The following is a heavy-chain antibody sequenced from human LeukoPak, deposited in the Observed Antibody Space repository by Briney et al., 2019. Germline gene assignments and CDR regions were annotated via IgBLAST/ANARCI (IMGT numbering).Heavy chain of an antibody. CDR2: IIPILGIA. Sequence: SVKVSCKASGGTFSSYAISWVRQAPGQGLEWMGRIIPILGIANYAQKFQGRVTITADKSTSTAYMELSSLRSEDTAVYYCAREPANYYDSSGYTGWFDPWGQGTLVAVSS. CDR3: AREPANYYDSSGYTGWFDP. CDR1: GGTFSSYA. V-gene: IGHV1-69*04. J-gene: IGHJ5*02. D-gene: IGHD3-22*01.